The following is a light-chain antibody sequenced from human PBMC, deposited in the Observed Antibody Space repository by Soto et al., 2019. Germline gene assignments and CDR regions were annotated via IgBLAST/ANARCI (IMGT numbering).Light chain of an antibody. Sequence: IQMTQSASSLSASVGYRVTIICQASQDISNYLNWYQQKPGKAPKLLIYDASNLETGVPSRFSGSGSGTDFTFTISSLQPEDIATYYCQQYDNLPLTFGGGTKVDIK. CDR2: DAS. CDR3: QQYDNLPLT. V-gene: IGKV1-33*01. CDR1: QDISNY. J-gene: IGKJ4*01.